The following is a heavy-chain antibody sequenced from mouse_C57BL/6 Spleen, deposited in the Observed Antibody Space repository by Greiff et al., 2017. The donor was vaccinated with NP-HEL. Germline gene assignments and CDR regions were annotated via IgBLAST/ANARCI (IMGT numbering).Heavy chain of an antibody. CDR1: GYTFTTYP. J-gene: IGHJ2*01. D-gene: IGHD1-1*01. CDR3: ARGATVDY. Sequence: VQLQQSGAELVKPGASVKMSCKASGYTFTTYPIEWMKQNHGKSLEWIGNFHPYNDDTKYNEKFKGKATLTVDKSSSTAYMQLSSLTSEDSAVYYCARGATVDYWGQGTTLTVSS. CDR2: FHPYNDDT. V-gene: IGHV1-47*01.